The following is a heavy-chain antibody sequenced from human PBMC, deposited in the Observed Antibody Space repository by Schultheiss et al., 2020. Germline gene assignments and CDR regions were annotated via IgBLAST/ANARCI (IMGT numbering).Heavy chain of an antibody. CDR2: ISYDGSNK. CDR3: AKERVVSHYDFWSGYYTHYYGMDV. J-gene: IGHJ6*02. Sequence: GGSLRLSCAASGFTFSSYGMHWVRQAPSKGLEWVAVISYDGSNKYYADSVKGRFTISRDNSKNTLYLQMNSLRAEDTAVYYCAKERVVSHYDFWSGYYTHYYGMDVWGQGTTVTVSS. V-gene: IGHV3-30*18. CDR1: GFTFSSYG. D-gene: IGHD3-3*01.